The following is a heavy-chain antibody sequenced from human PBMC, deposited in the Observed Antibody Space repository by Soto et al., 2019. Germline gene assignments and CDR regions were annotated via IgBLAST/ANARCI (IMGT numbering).Heavy chain of an antibody. Sequence: PGGSLRLSCAASGFTFSSYGMNWVRQAPGKGLEWVAVISYDGSNKYYADSVKGRFTISRDNSKNTLNLQMNSLRAEDTAVYYCAKDRAGYDSFGMDVWGQGTTVTVSS. J-gene: IGHJ6*02. CDR1: GFTFSSYG. CDR3: AKDRAGYDSFGMDV. CDR2: ISYDGSNK. D-gene: IGHD5-12*01. V-gene: IGHV3-30*18.